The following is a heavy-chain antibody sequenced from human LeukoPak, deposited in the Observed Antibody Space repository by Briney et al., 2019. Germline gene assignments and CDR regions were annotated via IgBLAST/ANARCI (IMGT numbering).Heavy chain of an antibody. V-gene: IGHV1-58*02. J-gene: IGHJ4*02. CDR2: IVVGSGNT. CDR1: GGTFSSYA. Sequence: SVKVSCKASGGTFSSYAISWVRQAPGQGLEWIGWIVVGSGNTNYAQKFQERVTITRDMSTSTAYMELSSLRSEDTAVYYCAADLRSTVTTNCFDYWGQGTLVTVSS. D-gene: IGHD4-17*01. CDR3: AADLRSTVTTNCFDY.